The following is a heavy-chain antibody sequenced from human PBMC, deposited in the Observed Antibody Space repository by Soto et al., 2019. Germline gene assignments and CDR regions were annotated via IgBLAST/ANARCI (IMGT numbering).Heavy chain of an antibody. Sequence: GGSLRLSCAASGFTFSDYYMSWIRQAPGKGLEWVSYISSSGSTIYYADSVKGRFTISRDNAKNSLYLQMNSLRAEDTAVYYCARPGEWLATRYYFDYWGQGTLVTVSS. CDR1: GFTFSDYY. V-gene: IGHV3-11*01. D-gene: IGHD3-3*01. CDR3: ARPGEWLATRYYFDY. CDR2: ISSSGSTI. J-gene: IGHJ4*02.